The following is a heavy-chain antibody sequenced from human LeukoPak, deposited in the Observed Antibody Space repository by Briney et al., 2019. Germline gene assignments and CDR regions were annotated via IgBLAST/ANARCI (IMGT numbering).Heavy chain of an antibody. CDR3: ARLLGTSTTYDY. CDR1: GFTFSAHW. V-gene: IGHV3-7*01. CDR2: IYPDGSQK. J-gene: IGHJ4*02. Sequence: GGSLRLSCEASGFTFSAHWMSWVRRAPGKGLEWVASIYPDGSQKYYLDSVRGRFTISRDNTKNSLYLQMFSLGAEDTAVYYCARLLGTSTTYDYWGQGTLVTVSS. D-gene: IGHD1-1*01.